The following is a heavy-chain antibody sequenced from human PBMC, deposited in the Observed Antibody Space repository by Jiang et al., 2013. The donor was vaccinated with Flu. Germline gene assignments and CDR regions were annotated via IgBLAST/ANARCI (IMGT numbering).Heavy chain of an antibody. J-gene: IGHJ6*03. CDR1: GYTFTGYY. Sequence: SGAEVKKPGASVKVSCKASGYTFTGYYMHWVRQAPGQGLEWMGWINPNSGGTNYAQKFQGRVTMTRDTSISTAYMELSRLRSDDTAVYYCANAAGTDNSLYYYYYYMDVWGKGTTVTVSS. CDR2: INPNSGGT. D-gene: IGHD6-13*01. CDR3: ANAAGTDNSLYYYYYYMDV. V-gene: IGHV1-2*02.